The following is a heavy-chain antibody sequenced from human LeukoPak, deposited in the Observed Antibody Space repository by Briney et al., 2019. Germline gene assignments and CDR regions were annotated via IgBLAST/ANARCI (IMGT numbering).Heavy chain of an antibody. CDR3: ARTSYNWNFRYYYYYMDV. D-gene: IGHD1-1*01. J-gene: IGHJ6*03. CDR1: GGSISSYY. CDR2: IYYRGST. V-gene: IGHV4-59*08. Sequence: SETLSLTCTVSGGSISSYYWSWIRQPPGKGLEWIGYIYYRGSTNYNPSLKSRVTISVDTSKNQFSLKLSSVTAADTAVYYCARTSYNWNFRYYYYYMDVWGKGTTVTVSS.